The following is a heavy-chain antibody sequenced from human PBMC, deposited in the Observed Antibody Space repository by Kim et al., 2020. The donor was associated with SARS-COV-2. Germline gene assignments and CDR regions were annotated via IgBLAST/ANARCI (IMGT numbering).Heavy chain of an antibody. D-gene: IGHD3-10*01. Sequence: GGSLRLSCEAFEFTFNSYWMNWVRQAPGKGPEWVANVNKDGREKHYVDSVKGRFTISRDNARNSLYLQMSSLRADDTAIYYCARDFGASGSLDFWGPGTLVSVSS. J-gene: IGHJ4*02. V-gene: IGHV3-7*01. CDR3: ARDFGASGSLDF. CDR1: EFTFNSYW. CDR2: VNKDGREK.